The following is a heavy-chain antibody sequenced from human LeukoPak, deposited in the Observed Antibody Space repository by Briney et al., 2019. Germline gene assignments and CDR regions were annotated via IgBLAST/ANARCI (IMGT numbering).Heavy chain of an antibody. J-gene: IGHJ4*02. V-gene: IGHV5-51*01. CDR3: ARRRYDSSGYYHYFDY. D-gene: IGHD3-22*01. CDR1: GYSFTSYW. CDR2: IYPGDSDT. Sequence: RGESLKISCKGSGYSFTSYWIGWVRQMPGKGLEWMGIIYPGDSDTRYSPSFQGQVTISADKSISTAYLQWSSLKASDIAMYYCARRRYDSSGYYHYFDYWGQGTLVTVSS.